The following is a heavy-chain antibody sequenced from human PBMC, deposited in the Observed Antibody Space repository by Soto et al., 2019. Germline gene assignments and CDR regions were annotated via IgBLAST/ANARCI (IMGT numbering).Heavy chain of an antibody. Sequence: PGGSLRLSCAASGFTFSNYGMHWVRQAPGKGLEWVALISYDGGNKYYADSVKGRFTISRGNSKNTLYLQMSSLRAEDTAVYYCAAPTGPFDYWGQGTLVTVSS. CDR1: GFTFSNYG. CDR2: ISYDGGNK. J-gene: IGHJ4*02. V-gene: IGHV3-30*03. CDR3: AAPTGPFDY. D-gene: IGHD1-1*01.